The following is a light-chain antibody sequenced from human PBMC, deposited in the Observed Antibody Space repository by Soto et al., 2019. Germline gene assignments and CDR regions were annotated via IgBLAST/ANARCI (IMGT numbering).Light chain of an antibody. Sequence: EIVLTQSPGTLSLSPGERATLSCRASQSVRSSFLAWYQQKPGQAPRLLIYGASRRATGIPERFSGSGSGADFSLTISRLEPEDFAVYYCQQYGNSPYTFGQGTRMEIK. CDR3: QQYGNSPYT. CDR1: QSVRSSF. CDR2: GAS. J-gene: IGKJ5*01. V-gene: IGKV3-20*01.